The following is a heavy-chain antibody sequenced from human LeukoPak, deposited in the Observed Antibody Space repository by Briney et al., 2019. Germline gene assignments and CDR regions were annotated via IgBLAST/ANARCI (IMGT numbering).Heavy chain of an antibody. CDR1: GVTRSDSA. Sequence: GGSLRLSCAASGVTRSDSAIHWVRQASGQGLEWVGLIDRPAKSYATAYGASVGGRFTISRDDSKNTAYLQMDSLKTEDTALYYCTRDRGTYNWLDPWGQGTLVTVSS. CDR3: TRDRGTYNWLDP. CDR2: IDRPAKSYAT. V-gene: IGHV3-73*01. J-gene: IGHJ5*02. D-gene: IGHD1-26*01.